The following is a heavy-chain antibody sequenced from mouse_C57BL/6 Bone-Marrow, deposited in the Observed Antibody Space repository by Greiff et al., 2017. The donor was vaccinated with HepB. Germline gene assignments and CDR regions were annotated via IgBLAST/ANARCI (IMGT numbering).Heavy chain of an antibody. V-gene: IGHV1-81*01. CDR1: GYTFTSYG. Sequence: QVQLKQSGAELARPGASVKLSCKASGYTFTSYGISWVKQRTGQGLEWIGEIYPRSGNTYYNEKFKGKATLTADKSSSTAYMELRSLTSEDSAVYFCVYSIWYFDVWGTGTTVTVSS. J-gene: IGHJ1*03. CDR2: IYPRSGNT. D-gene: IGHD2-5*01. CDR3: VYSIWYFDV.